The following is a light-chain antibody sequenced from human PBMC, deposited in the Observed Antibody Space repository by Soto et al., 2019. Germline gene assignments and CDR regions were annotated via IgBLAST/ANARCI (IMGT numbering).Light chain of an antibody. V-gene: IGKV3-20*01. CDR3: QHYGWSPRT. J-gene: IGKJ1*01. CDR1: QSLTDNY. CDR2: GAS. Sequence: LSCWASQSLTDNYLAWYQQRPGQAPRHLIYGASSRATGIPDRFSGSGSGTDFVLTISRVEPEDSAVYYCQHYGWSPRTFGQGTRVEIK.